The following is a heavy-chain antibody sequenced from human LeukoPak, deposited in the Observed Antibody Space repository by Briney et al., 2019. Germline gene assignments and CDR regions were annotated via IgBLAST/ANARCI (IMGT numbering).Heavy chain of an antibody. D-gene: IGHD3-22*01. CDR2: IIPIFGTA. J-gene: IGHJ4*02. CDR1: GGTFSSYA. Sequence: GASVKVSCKASGGTFSSYAISWVRQAPGQGLEWMGGIIPIFGTANYAQKFQGRVTITTDESTSTAYMELSSLRSEDTAVYYCAARRGIYYDSSGYAFDYRGQGTLVTVSS. V-gene: IGHV1-69*05. CDR3: AARRGIYYDSSGYAFDY.